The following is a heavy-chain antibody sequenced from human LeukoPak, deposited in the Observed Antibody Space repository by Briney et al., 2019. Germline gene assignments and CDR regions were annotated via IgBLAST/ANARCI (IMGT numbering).Heavy chain of an antibody. Sequence: SGGSLRLSCAASGFTFGSYWMSWVRQAPGKGLEWVANIKQDGSEKYYVDSVKGRFTISRDNTKNSLYLQMNSLRAEDTAVYYCARRYFDYWGQGTLVIVSS. V-gene: IGHV3-7*01. CDR2: IKQDGSEK. CDR3: ARRYFDY. CDR1: GFTFGSYW. J-gene: IGHJ4*02.